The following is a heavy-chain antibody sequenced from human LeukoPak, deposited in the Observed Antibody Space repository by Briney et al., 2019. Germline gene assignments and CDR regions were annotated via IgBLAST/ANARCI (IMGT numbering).Heavy chain of an antibody. Sequence: GASVKVSCKASGYTFTSYGISWVRQAPGQGLEWMGWISAYNGNTNYAQKFQGRVTMSTDTSTSTAYMELRGLRFDDTAIYYCVKDWHILTGRNCFDPWGQGTLVTVSS. CDR3: VKDWHILTGRNCFDP. V-gene: IGHV1-18*01. D-gene: IGHD3-9*01. J-gene: IGHJ5*02. CDR2: ISAYNGNT. CDR1: GYTFTSYG.